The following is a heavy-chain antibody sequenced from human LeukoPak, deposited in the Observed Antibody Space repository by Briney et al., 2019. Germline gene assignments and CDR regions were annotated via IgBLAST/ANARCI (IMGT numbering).Heavy chain of an antibody. CDR2: IYDSGST. Sequence: SETLSLTCTVSGGSIRSSYYYWGWIRQPPGKGLEWIGSIYDSGSTYYNPSLKSRVTISVDTSKNQFSLKLNSVTAADTAVYYCARGQYSSGWYGDYWGQGTLVTVSS. CDR3: ARGQYSSGWYGDY. CDR1: GGSIRSSYYY. D-gene: IGHD6-19*01. J-gene: IGHJ4*02. V-gene: IGHV4-39*01.